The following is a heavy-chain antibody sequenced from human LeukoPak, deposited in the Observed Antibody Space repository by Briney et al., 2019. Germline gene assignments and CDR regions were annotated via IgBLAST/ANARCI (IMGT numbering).Heavy chain of an antibody. CDR2: ISRSGSTK. CDR1: GLTFIDTN. D-gene: IGHD2-15*01. CDR3: ARVLRYCSGGNCYSGGLGYMDV. Sequence: GGSLRLSCAASGLTFIDTNIRSSSPAAGEWMEWVLSISRSGSTKYYADSVKGRFTISRDNAKNSLFLQMNSLRAEDTAVYYCARVLRYCSGGNCYSGGLGYMDVWGKGTTVTNSS. J-gene: IGHJ6*03. V-gene: IGHV3-11*01.